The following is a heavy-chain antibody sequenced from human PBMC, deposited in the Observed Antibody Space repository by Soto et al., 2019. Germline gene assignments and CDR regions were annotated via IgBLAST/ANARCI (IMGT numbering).Heavy chain of an antibody. V-gene: IGHV3-23*01. CDR1: GFTFSSYA. Sequence: GGSLRLSCAASGFTFSSYAMSWVRQAPAKGLEWVSAISGSGGSTYYADSVKGRFTISRDNSKNTLYLQMNSLRAEDTAVYYCAKGTTDCRGSKLNFDCWGQGTLVTVSS. D-gene: IGHD2-21*01. CDR2: ISGSGGST. J-gene: IGHJ4*02. CDR3: AKGTTDCRGSKLNFDC.